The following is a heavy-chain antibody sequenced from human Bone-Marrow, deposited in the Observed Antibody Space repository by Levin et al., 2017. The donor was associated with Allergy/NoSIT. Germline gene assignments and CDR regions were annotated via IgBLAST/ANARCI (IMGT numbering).Heavy chain of an antibody. CDR3: ARRKGSGWQFYFDI. Sequence: KVSCQGSGYTFTNYWIAWVRQMPGKGLEWMAIMNPEDSYATYSPSFQGQVIASADKSTNSAYLQWTSLKASDTATYFCARRKGSGWQFYFDIWGQGTQVLVSS. V-gene: IGHV5-51*01. CDR2: MNPEDSYA. D-gene: IGHD6-19*01. CDR1: GYTFTNYW. J-gene: IGHJ4*02.